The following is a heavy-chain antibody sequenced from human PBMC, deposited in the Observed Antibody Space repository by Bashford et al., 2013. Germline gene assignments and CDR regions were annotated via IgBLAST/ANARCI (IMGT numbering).Heavy chain of an antibody. CDR2: IYPGDSET. J-gene: IGHJ6*02. CDR1: GYSFTSYW. D-gene: IGHD3-10*01. CDR3: AKHRYGSGTYYKDYYYYYGMDV. V-gene: IGHV5-51*01. Sequence: GESLKISCKGSGYSFTSYWIGWVRQMPGKGLEWMGIIYPGDSETRYSPTFQGQVTISADKSITTAYLQWSSLKASDTAIYYCAKHRYGSGTYYKDYYYYYGMDVWGQGTTVTVSS.